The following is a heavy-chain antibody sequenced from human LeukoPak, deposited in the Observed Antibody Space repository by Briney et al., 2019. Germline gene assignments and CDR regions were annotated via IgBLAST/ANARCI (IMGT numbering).Heavy chain of an antibody. V-gene: IGHV3-48*03. J-gene: IGHJ4*02. CDR2: ISSSGSTI. Sequence: GGSLRLSCAASGFTFSSYEMNWVRQAPGKGLEWVAYISSSGSTIYYADSVKGRFTIFRDNAKNSLYLQMNSLTAEDTAVYYCARDKWYSSSWFPCDYWGQGTLVAVSS. CDR3: ARDKWYSSSWFPCDY. CDR1: GFTFSSYE. D-gene: IGHD6-13*01.